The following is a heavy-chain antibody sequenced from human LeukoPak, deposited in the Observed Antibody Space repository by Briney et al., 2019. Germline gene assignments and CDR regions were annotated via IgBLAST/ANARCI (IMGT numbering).Heavy chain of an antibody. J-gene: IGHJ4*02. Sequence: GGSLRLSCAASGFTFSSYSMNWVRQAPGKGLEWVSSISSGSTYIYYADSMKGRFTISRDNAKKSLYLQMNSLRAEDTAVYYCARGLSGYASSLGYWGQGTLVTVSA. V-gene: IGHV3-21*01. CDR1: GFTFSSYS. CDR2: ISSGSTYI. D-gene: IGHD6-6*01. CDR3: ARGLSGYASSLGY.